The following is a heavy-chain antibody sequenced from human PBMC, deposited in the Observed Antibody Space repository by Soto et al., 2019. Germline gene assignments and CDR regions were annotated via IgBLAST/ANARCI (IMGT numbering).Heavy chain of an antibody. Sequence: QITLKESGPTLVKPTQTLTLTCTFSGFSLSTSGVGVGWIRQPPGKALEWLALIYWDDDKRYSPSLKSRLTITNDTSKNQVVLTMTNMDPVDTATYYCAHLNDYGDWDWFDPWGQGTLVTVSS. J-gene: IGHJ5*02. D-gene: IGHD4-17*01. CDR3: AHLNDYGDWDWFDP. CDR2: IYWDDDK. V-gene: IGHV2-5*02. CDR1: GFSLSTSGVG.